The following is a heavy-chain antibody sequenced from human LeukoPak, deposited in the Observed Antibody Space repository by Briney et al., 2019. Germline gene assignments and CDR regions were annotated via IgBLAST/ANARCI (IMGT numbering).Heavy chain of an antibody. CDR2: INAGNGNT. CDR1: GYIFITYA. J-gene: IGHJ3*02. Sequence: ASVNVSCKASGYIFITYALNWVRQAPGQRLEWMGWINAGNGNTKYSQKFQGRVTITRDTSASTVYMELSSLGSEDTAVYYCARDRPYCSGGTCFIDAFSIWGQGTMVTVSS. CDR3: ARDRPYCSGGTCFIDAFSI. V-gene: IGHV1-3*01. D-gene: IGHD2-15*01.